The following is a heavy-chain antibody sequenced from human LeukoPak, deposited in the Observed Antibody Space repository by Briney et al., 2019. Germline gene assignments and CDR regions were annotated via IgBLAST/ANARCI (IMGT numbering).Heavy chain of an antibody. CDR3: ARSFIVATEFFYY. CDR2: MNPNSGNT. D-gene: IGHD5-12*01. Sequence: ASVKVSCRASGYTFTSYGISWVRQAPGQGLEWMGWMNPNSGNTGYAQKFQGRVTMTRNTSISTAYMELSSLRSEDTAVYYCARSFIVATEFFYYWGQGTLVTVSS. J-gene: IGHJ4*02. CDR1: GYTFTSYG. V-gene: IGHV1-8*02.